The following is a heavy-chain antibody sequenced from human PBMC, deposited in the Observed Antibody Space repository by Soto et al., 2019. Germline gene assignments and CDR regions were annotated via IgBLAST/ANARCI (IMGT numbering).Heavy chain of an antibody. D-gene: IGHD2-15*01. J-gene: IGHJ4*02. Sequence: PGESLKISCKGSGYSFTSYWIGWVRQMPGKGLEWMGIIYPGDSDTRYSPSFQGQVTISADKSISTAYLQWSSLKASDTAMYYCARFRGPTDIVVVVAATVGFDYWGQGTLVTVSS. V-gene: IGHV5-51*01. CDR1: GYSFTSYW. CDR3: ARFRGPTDIVVVVAATVGFDY. CDR2: IYPGDSDT.